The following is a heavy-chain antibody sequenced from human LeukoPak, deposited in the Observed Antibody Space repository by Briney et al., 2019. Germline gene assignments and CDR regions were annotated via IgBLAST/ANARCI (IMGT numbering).Heavy chain of an antibody. J-gene: IGHJ5*02. D-gene: IGHD3/OR15-3a*01. CDR1: GGSISSGGYS. CDR2: IYYSGST. V-gene: IGHV4-30-2*05. CDR3: ARGSDSPLDWFDP. Sequence: SETLSLTCAVSGGSISSGGYSWSWIRQPPGKGLEWIGYIYYSGSTYYNPSLKSRVTISVDTPKNQFSLKLSSVTAADTAVYYCARGSDSPLDWFDPWGQGTLVTVSS.